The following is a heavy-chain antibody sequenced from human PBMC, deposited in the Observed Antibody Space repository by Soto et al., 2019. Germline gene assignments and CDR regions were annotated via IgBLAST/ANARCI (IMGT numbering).Heavy chain of an antibody. Sequence: SETLSLTCTVSGGSISSYYWSWIRQPPGKGLEWIGYIYYSGSTNYNPSLKSRVTISVDTSKNQFSLKLSSVTATDTAVYYCVRLMAIAAAGPFDPWGQGTLVTVSS. D-gene: IGHD6-13*01. J-gene: IGHJ5*02. CDR3: VRLMAIAAAGPFDP. V-gene: IGHV4-59*08. CDR2: IYYSGST. CDR1: GGSISSYY.